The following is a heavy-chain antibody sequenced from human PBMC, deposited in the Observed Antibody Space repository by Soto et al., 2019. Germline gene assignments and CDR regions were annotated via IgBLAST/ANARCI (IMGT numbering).Heavy chain of an antibody. Sequence: SETLSLTCTVSGDSISTSYYWGWIRQSTGKGLEWIGSIYYSGTTYYNPSLKSRVTISVDTSKNQFSLKLSSVTAADTAVYYYARHYFLNIYRYPWWFVFRGQGTLVTGST. D-gene: IGHD3-16*02. CDR3: ARHYFLNIYRYPWWFVF. J-gene: IGHJ5*01. CDR2: IYYSGTT. CDR1: GDSISTSYY. V-gene: IGHV4-39*01.